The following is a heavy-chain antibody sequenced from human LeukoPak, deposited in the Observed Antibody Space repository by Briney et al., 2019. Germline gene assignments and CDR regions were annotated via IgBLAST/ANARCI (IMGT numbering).Heavy chain of an antibody. CDR1: GYTFTSYG. CDR3: ASSLGTEGPFDY. CDR2: ISAYNGNT. Sequence: ASVKVCCKASGYTFTSYGISWVRQAPGQGLEWMGWISAYNGNTNYAQKLQGRVNMTTDTSTSTAYMELRSLRSDDTAVYYCASSLGTEGPFDYWGQGTLVTVSS. D-gene: IGHD7-27*01. J-gene: IGHJ4*02. V-gene: IGHV1-18*01.